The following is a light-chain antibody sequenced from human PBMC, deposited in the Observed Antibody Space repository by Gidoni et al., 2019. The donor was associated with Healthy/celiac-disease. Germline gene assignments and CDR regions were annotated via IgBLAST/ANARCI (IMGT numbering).Light chain of an antibody. CDR2: SAS. J-gene: IGKJ5*01. V-gene: IGKV1-39*01. CDR1: QSISSY. Sequence: DIHMTQSPSYLSASVGDRVTITCLASQSISSYLNWYQQKPGKAPKLLIYSASSLQSGVPSRFSGSGSGTDFTLTISSLQPEDFATYYCQQSYSTPPITFGQGTRLEIK. CDR3: QQSYSTPPIT.